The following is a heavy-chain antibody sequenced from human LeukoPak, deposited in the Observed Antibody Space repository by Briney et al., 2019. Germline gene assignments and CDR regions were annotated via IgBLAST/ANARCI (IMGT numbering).Heavy chain of an antibody. CDR2: ISGSGHST. CDR1: GFTFSAYT. J-gene: IGHJ6*03. CDR3: AKTHYYYYYMDV. V-gene: IGHV3-23*01. Sequence: GGSLRLSCAASGFTFSAYTMSWVRQAPGKGLEWVSGISGSGHSTYYADSVKGRFTISRDNSKNTLYLQMNSLRAEDTAVYYCAKTHYYYYYMDVWGKGTTVTVSS.